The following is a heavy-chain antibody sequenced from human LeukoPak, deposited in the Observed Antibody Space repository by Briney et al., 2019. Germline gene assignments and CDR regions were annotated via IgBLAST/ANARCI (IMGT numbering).Heavy chain of an antibody. Sequence: PSETLSLTCAVSGGSISSANWWSWVRQPPGKGLEWIGDIFHSGITNYNPSLKSRVTISVDKSNNQFSLKMISVTAADTAVYYCASLTGDLRVHAFDIWGQGTMVTVSS. CDR3: ASLTGDLRVHAFDI. J-gene: IGHJ3*02. CDR2: IFHSGIT. V-gene: IGHV4-4*02. D-gene: IGHD7-27*01. CDR1: GGSISSANW.